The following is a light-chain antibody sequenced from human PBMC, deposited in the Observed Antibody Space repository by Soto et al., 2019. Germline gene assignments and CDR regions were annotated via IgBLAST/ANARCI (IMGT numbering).Light chain of an antibody. CDR2: GAS. CDR3: QQYGRSPPWT. V-gene: IGKV3-20*01. J-gene: IGKJ1*01. CDR1: QSVSSSY. Sequence: EIVLTQSPGTLSLSPGERATLSCRASQSVSSSYLAWYQQKPGQAPRLLIYGASSRATGIPDRFSGSGSGTDFHLNLNRTEAEDFAGYYCQQYGRSPPWTFGQGTKVEIK.